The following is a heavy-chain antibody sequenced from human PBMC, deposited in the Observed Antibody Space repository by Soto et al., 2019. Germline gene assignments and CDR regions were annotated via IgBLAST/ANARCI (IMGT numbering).Heavy chain of an antibody. J-gene: IGHJ4*02. D-gene: IGHD6-19*01. V-gene: IGHV3-48*02. CDR1: GFTFSTYN. CDR2: ITSSSSTI. CDR3: ARGRVVVAGTPPYFDY. Sequence: EVQLVESGGGLVQPGGSLRLSCAASGFTFSTYNMNWVRQAPGKGLEWVSYITSSSSTIYYADSVKGRFTISRDNAKNSLYLQMNSLRDEDTAVYYCARGRVVVAGTPPYFDYWGQGTLVTVS.